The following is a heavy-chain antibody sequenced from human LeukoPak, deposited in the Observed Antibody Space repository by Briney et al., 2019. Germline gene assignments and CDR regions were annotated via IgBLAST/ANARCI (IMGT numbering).Heavy chain of an antibody. CDR1: GGSFSGYY. J-gene: IGHJ4*02. D-gene: IGHD1-7*01. Sequence: PSETLSLTCAVYGGSFSGYYWSWIRQPPGKGLEWIGEINHSGSTNYNPSLKSRVTISVDTSKNQFSLKLSSVTAADTAVYYCARVGITGTTGPSFDYWGQGTLVTVSS. CDR3: ARVGITGTTGPSFDY. CDR2: INHSGST. V-gene: IGHV4-34*01.